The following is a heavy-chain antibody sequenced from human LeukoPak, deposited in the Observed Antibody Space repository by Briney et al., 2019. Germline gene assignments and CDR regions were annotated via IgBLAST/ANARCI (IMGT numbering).Heavy chain of an antibody. CDR1: GYTFTGYY. Sequence: GASVKVSCKASGYTFTGYYMHWVRQAPGQGLEWMGWINPNSGGTNYAQKFQGRVTMTRDTSISTAYMELSRLRSDDTAVYYCARDSLARFGELWFDYWGQGTLVTVSS. D-gene: IGHD3-10*01. J-gene: IGHJ4*02. CDR2: INPNSGGT. CDR3: ARDSLARFGELWFDY. V-gene: IGHV1-2*02.